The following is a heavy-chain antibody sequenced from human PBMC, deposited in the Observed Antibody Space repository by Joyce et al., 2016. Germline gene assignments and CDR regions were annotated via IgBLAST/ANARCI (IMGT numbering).Heavy chain of an antibody. Sequence: QVQLVQSGAEVKKPGASVKVSCKASGYTFTDYYIHWVRQAPGQGREWRGGINRNSGGTEYPQKFQGRVTMTRDTSIRTAYMELTGLRSDDTAVYYCARGDLRTSSPLFWYFALWGRGTLVTVSS. D-gene: IGHD2-2*01. CDR3: ARGDLRTSSPLFWYFAL. V-gene: IGHV1-2*02. J-gene: IGHJ2*01. CDR2: INRNSGGT. CDR1: GYTFTDYY.